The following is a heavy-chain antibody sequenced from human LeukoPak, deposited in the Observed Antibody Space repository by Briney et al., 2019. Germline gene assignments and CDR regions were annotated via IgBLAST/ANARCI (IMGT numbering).Heavy chain of an antibody. CDR2: IQYDGSNK. J-gene: IGHJ4*02. CDR1: GFTFSSYG. Sequence: PGGSLRLSCAASGFTFSSYGMHWVRQAPGKGLEWVAFIQYDGSNKYYADSVKGRFTISRDNSKNTLYLQMNSLRAEDTAMYYCAKALAVASYYFDYWGQGTLVTVSS. V-gene: IGHV3-30*02. D-gene: IGHD6-19*01. CDR3: AKALAVASYYFDY.